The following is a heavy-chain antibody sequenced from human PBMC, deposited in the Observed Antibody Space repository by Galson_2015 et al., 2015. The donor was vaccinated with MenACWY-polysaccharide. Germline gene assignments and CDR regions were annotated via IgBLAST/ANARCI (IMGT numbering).Heavy chain of an antibody. J-gene: IGHJ6*02. Sequence: SLRLSCAASGLTFSSYWMSWVRQAPGKGLEWVANIKQGGIEKYYVDSVKGRFTISRDDAKNSVFLQMNSLRADDTAVYYCARDLAHLSPDHGMDVWGQGTTVTVSS. CDR2: IKQGGIEK. CDR3: ARDLAHLSPDHGMDV. D-gene: IGHD2-2*01. V-gene: IGHV3-7*01. CDR1: GLTFSSYW.